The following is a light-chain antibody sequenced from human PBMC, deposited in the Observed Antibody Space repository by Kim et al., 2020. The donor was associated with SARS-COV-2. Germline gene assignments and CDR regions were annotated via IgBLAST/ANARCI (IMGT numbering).Light chain of an antibody. Sequence: QSALTQPASVSGSPGQSITISCTGTSSDVGGYNYFSWYQQHPGKAPKLMIYDVSKRPSGVSNRFSGSKSGNTAALTISGLQAEDEADYYCSSYTSSSTSLYGFGTGTKV. CDR1: SSDVGGYNY. V-gene: IGLV2-14*01. CDR3: SSYTSSSTSLYG. CDR2: DVS. J-gene: IGLJ1*01.